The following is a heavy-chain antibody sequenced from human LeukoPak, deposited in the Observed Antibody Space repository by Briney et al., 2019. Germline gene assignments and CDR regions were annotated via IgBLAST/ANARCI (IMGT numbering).Heavy chain of an antibody. J-gene: IGHJ3*02. CDR2: IYNSGST. CDR3: ARNNTRTASRGSSRRRANAFDI. D-gene: IGHD6-13*01. Sequence: PSETLSLTCAVSGSSISSGHYWGWIRQPPGKGLEWIGSIYNSGSTYYNPSLRSRVTISVDTSKNQFSLKLSSVTAADTAVYYCARNNTRTASRGSSRRRANAFDIWGQGTMVTVSS. V-gene: IGHV4-38-2*01. CDR1: GSSISSGHY.